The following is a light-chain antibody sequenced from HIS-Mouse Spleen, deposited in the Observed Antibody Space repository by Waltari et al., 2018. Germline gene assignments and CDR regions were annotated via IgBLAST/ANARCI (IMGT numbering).Light chain of an antibody. CDR1: QRVSSY. CDR3: QQRSNWPPYT. Sequence: EIVLTQSPATLSLSPGERATLSCRASQRVSSYLAWYQQKPGQAPRLLIYAASNRATGIPARFSGSGSGTDFTLTISSLEPEDFAVYYCQQRSNWPPYTFGQGTKLEIK. J-gene: IGKJ2*01. V-gene: IGKV3-11*01. CDR2: AAS.